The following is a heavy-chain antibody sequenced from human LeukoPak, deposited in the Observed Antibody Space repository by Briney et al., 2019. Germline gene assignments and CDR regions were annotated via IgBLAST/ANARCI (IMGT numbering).Heavy chain of an antibody. Sequence: SETLSLTCTVSGGSISGYYWGWIRQPPGKGLEWIGYIYYIGSTNYNPSLKSRVTMSVDTSKNQFSLKLNSVTAADTAVYYCARASGPYNRLLSGPWGQGTLVTVSS. D-gene: IGHD2-15*01. CDR2: IYYIGST. CDR1: GGSISGYY. J-gene: IGHJ5*02. CDR3: ARASGPYNRLLSGP. V-gene: IGHV4-59*01.